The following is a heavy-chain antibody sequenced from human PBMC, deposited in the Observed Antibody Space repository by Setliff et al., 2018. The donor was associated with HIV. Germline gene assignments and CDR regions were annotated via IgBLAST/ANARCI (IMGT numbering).Heavy chain of an antibody. CDR3: ARGSLLGYFDWLFPD. J-gene: IGHJ4*02. V-gene: IGHV1-2*02. CDR2: INPNSGGT. D-gene: IGHD3-9*01. Sequence: GASVKVSCKASGYTFTGYYMHWVRQAPGQGLEWMGWINPNSGGTNYAQKFQGRVTMTRDTSISTAYMELSRLRSDGTAVYYCARGSLLGYFDWLFPDWGQGTLVTVS. CDR1: GYTFTGYY.